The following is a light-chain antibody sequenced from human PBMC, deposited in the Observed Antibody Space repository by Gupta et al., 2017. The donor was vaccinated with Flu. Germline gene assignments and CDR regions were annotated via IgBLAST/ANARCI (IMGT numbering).Light chain of an antibody. V-gene: IGLV2-11*03. CDR2: DVS. CDR1: SCNVGGYSF. CDR3: GAEAGSDTVDV. J-gene: IGLJ1*01. Sequence: TTTCTGTSCNVGGYSFVFWYQQRAGQAPNLLIYDVSRRRSGVAGRFSGSKYGATASLTIAGLQTEEEANYYCGAEAGSDTVDVFGTGTKVTVV.